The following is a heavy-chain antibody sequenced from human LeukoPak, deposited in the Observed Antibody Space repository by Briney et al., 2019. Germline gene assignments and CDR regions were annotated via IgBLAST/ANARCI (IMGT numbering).Heavy chain of an antibody. CDR1: GYTFTSYG. Sequence: GASVKVSCKASGYTFTSYGISWVGQAPGQGLEWMGWISAYNGNTNYAQKLQGRVTMTTDTSTSTAYMELRSLRSDDTAVYYCARDREWYYDFWSGYSNDAFDIWGQGTMVTVSS. D-gene: IGHD3-3*01. J-gene: IGHJ3*02. CDR3: ARDREWYYDFWSGYSNDAFDI. CDR2: ISAYNGNT. V-gene: IGHV1-18*01.